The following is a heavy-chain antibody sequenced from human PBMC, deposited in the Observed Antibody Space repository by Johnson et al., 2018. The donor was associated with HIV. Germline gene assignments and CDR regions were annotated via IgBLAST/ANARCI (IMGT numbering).Heavy chain of an antibody. D-gene: IGHD2-2*01. J-gene: IGHJ3*02. CDR2: IYSGGST. V-gene: IGHV3-66*03. CDR3: VRGRISTVVVDLRGGGFDI. CDR1: GFTVSSNY. Sequence: VQLVESGGGLIQPGGSLRLSCAAYGFTVSSNYMSWVRQAPGKGLEWVSVIYSGGSTYNADSVKGRFTISRDNSKNTLHLQMNSLRTEDTAVYYCVRGRISTVVVDLRGGGFDIWGQGTLVTVSS.